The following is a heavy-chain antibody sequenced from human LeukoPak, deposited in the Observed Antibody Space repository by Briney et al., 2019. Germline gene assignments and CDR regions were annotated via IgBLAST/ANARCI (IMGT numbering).Heavy chain of an antibody. CDR1: GGSFSGYY. J-gene: IGHJ6*04. V-gene: IGHV4-34*01. D-gene: IGHD2-15*01. CDR3: AVGGAATYYSYGMDV. CDR2: INHSGST. Sequence: KTSETLSLTCAVYGGSFSGYYWSWIRQPPGKGLEWIGEINHSGSTNYNPSLKSRVTISVDTSKNQFSLKLSSVTAADTAVYYCAVGGAATYYSYGMDVGGKGTRVTVSS.